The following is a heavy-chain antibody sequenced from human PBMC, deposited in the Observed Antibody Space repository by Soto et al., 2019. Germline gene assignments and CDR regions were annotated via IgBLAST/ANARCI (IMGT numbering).Heavy chain of an antibody. Sequence: ASVKVSCKASGYTFTSYFISWVRQAPGQGLEWMGWISAYNGNTNYAQKLQGRVTMTTDTSTSTAYMELRSLRSEDTAVYYCARDFNIVVVPSAPTAYHYYYYGMDVWGQGTTVTVAS. CDR3: ARDFNIVVVPSAPTAYHYYYYGMDV. V-gene: IGHV1-18*01. D-gene: IGHD2-2*01. CDR1: GYTFTSYF. J-gene: IGHJ6*02. CDR2: ISAYNGNT.